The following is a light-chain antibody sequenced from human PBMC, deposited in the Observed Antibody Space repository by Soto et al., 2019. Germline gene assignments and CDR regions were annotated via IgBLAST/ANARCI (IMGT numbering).Light chain of an antibody. Sequence: EIVMTQSPATLSVSPGERDTLSCRASQSVSSNLAWYQQQPGQAPSLLIYDISARATGIPTRFSGSGSGTEFTLTISSLQSEDFAVYYCQQYNDWPLTFGGGTKVEIK. CDR1: QSVSSN. CDR3: QQYNDWPLT. CDR2: DIS. V-gene: IGKV3D-15*01. J-gene: IGKJ4*01.